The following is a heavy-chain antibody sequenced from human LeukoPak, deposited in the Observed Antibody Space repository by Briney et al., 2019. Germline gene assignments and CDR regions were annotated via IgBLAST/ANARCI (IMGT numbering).Heavy chain of an antibody. J-gene: IGHJ5*02. CDR2: IQQDGSEK. D-gene: IGHD3-3*01. V-gene: IGHV3-7*02. CDR1: GFTFSSYW. CDR3: ARGIGSQLRSGWFDP. Sequence: GGSLRLSCAASGFTFSSYWMIWVRQAPGKGLEWVANIQQDGSEKYYVDSVKGRFTISRDNAKNSLYLQMNSLRAEDTAVYYCARGIGSQLRSGWFDPWGQGTLVTVSS.